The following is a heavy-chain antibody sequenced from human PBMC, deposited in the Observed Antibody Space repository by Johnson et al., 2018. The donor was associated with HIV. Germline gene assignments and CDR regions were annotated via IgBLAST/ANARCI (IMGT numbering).Heavy chain of an antibody. D-gene: IGHD5-24*01. CDR2: ISYDGSNK. V-gene: IGHV3-30*18. CDR1: GFTFNTYG. CDR3: AKERGKRWLHPRDAFDI. Sequence: QVQLVESGGGVVQPGRSLRLSCAASGFTFNTYGMHWVRQAPGKGLEWVAVISYDGSNKYYADSVKGRFTISRDNSKNALYLRMNSLRAEDMAVYYCAKERGKRWLHPRDAFDIWGQGTMVTVSS. J-gene: IGHJ3*02.